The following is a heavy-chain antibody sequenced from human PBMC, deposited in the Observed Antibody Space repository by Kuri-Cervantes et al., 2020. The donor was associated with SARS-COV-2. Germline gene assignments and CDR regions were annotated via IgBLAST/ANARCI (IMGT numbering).Heavy chain of an antibody. CDR1: GRTFSSYA. J-gene: IGHJ3*02. D-gene: IGHD6-6*01. V-gene: IGHV1-69*05. CDR3: ARVSIAARLDAFDI. Sequence: SVKVSCKASGRTFSSYAISWVRQAPGQGLEWMGGIIPIFGTANHAQKLQGRVTLTRDTSISTHYMELSRLRSDARALYYFARVSIAARLDAFDIWGQGTMVTVSS. CDR2: IIPIFGTA.